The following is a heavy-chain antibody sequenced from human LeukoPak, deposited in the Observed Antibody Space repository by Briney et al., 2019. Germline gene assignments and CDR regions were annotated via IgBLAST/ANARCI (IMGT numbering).Heavy chain of an antibody. J-gene: IGHJ5*02. CDR3: ASLYGSGKRWVDP. Sequence: GGSLRLSCTASGFTFSSYSMNWVRQAPGKGLEWVGRTRNKANSYTTEYAASVKGRFTISRDDSKNSLYLQMNSLKTEDTAVYYCASLYGSGKRWVDPWGQGTLVTVSS. V-gene: IGHV3-72*01. CDR1: GFTFSSYS. CDR2: TRNKANSYTT. D-gene: IGHD3-10*01.